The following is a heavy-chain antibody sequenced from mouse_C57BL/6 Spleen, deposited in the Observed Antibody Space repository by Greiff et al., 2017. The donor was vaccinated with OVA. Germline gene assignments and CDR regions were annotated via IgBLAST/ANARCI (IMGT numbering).Heavy chain of an antibody. Sequence: QVQLQQPGAELVKPGASVKLSCKASGYTFTSYWMQWVKQRPGQGLEWIGEIDPSDSYTNYNQKFKGKATMTVDTSSSTAYMQLSSLTSEDSAVYYCAGRDYSRGAWFAYWGQGTLVTVSA. CDR3: AGRDYSRGAWFAY. CDR1: GYTFTSYW. J-gene: IGHJ3*01. V-gene: IGHV1-50*01. D-gene: IGHD2-5*01. CDR2: IDPSDSYT.